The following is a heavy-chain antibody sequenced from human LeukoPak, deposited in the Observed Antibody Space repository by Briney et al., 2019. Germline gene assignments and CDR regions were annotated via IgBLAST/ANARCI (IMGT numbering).Heavy chain of an antibody. D-gene: IGHD3-22*01. CDR1: GGSISSYY. CDR3: AREGGRYYYDSSGYYYVGYFDY. CDR2: IYTSGST. J-gene: IGHJ4*02. V-gene: IGHV4-4*07. Sequence: PSETLSLTCTVSGGSISSYYWSWIRQPAGKGLEWIGRIYTSGSTNYNPSLKSRVTMSVDTSKNQFSLKLSSVTAADTAAYYCAREGGRYYYDSSGYYYVGYFDYWGQGTLVTVSS.